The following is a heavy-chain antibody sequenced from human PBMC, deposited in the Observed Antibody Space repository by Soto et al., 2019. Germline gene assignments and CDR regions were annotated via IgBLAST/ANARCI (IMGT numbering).Heavy chain of an antibody. CDR1: GFTFSSYA. D-gene: IGHD5-18*01. Sequence: QVQLVESGGGVVQPGRSLRLSCAASGFTFSSYAMHWVRQAPGKGLEWVAVISYDGSNKYYADSVKGGFTISRDNFNNTLYLKMNRLRAEDTTVYYCAREGLFTAMGNDYYYYYGMDVWGQGTTVTVSS. V-gene: IGHV3-30-3*01. J-gene: IGHJ6*02. CDR3: AREGLFTAMGNDYYYYYGMDV. CDR2: ISYDGSNK.